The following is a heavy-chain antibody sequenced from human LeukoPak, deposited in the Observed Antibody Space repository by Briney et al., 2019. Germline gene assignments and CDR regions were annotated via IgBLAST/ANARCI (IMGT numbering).Heavy chain of an antibody. CDR3: TRDLRGADSYYYYYMDV. CDR2: ISYDGNIK. V-gene: IGHV3-30*03. CDR1: GFTFSSYG. Sequence: PGRSLRLSCAASGFTFSSYGMHWVRQAPGKRLEWVAVISYDGNIKYSADSVKGRFTISRDNSKNTLYLQMNSLRAEDTAVYYCTRDLRGADSYYYYYMDVWGKGTTVTVSS. D-gene: IGHD3-10*01. J-gene: IGHJ6*03.